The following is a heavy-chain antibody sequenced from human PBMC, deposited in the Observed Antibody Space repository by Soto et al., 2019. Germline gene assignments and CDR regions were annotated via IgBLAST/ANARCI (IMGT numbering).Heavy chain of an antibody. Sequence: VQLQESGPGLVKPSGTLSLTCAVSGGSISSTKWWTWVRQPPGKGLEWIAEISHSEGSNYNPSLKSRVAMSLDNSKNQFSLRLSSVTAADTAVYYCATQTISYTWDVWGQGTTVTVS. J-gene: IGHJ6*02. D-gene: IGHD4-4*01. CDR1: GGSISSTKW. CDR2: ISHSEGS. V-gene: IGHV4-4*02. CDR3: ATQTISYTWDV.